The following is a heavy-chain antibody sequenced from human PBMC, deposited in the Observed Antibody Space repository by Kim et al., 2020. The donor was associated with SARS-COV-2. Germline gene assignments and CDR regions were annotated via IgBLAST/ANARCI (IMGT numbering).Heavy chain of an antibody. CDR1: GFTFSGYS. CDR3: GRCPTAAPGGVDY. Sequence: GGSLRLSCAASGFTFSGYSMNWVRQAPGKGLEWVSYISSSSSPIFYADAVKGRFTVSRDNAKNSLYLQMNSLRDEDTAVYFCGRCPTAAPGGVDYWGQGALATV. J-gene: IGHJ4*02. D-gene: IGHD2-21*01. CDR2: ISSSSSPI. V-gene: IGHV3-48*02.